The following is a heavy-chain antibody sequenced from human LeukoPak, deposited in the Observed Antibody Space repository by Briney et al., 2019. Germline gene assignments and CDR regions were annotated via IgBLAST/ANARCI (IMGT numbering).Heavy chain of an antibody. CDR1: GFTFSPYG. CDR3: ARVFRGSSPPTRGY. CDR2: ISSSGSVT. Sequence: GGSLRLSCEASGFTFSPYGMIWVRQAPGKGLEWISYISSSGSVTFYADSVRGRFIISRDNAKGSLYLQMNSLRSDDTAVYYCARVFRGSSPPTRGYWGQGTLVTVSS. J-gene: IGHJ4*02. D-gene: IGHD1-26*01. V-gene: IGHV3-48*03.